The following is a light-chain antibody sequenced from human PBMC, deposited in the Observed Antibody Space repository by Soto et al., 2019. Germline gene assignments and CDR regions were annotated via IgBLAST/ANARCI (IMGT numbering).Light chain of an antibody. CDR1: QSVSSDY. CDR3: QQYGSSPLT. J-gene: IGKJ4*01. V-gene: IGKV3-20*01. CDR2: RAS. Sequence: EIVLTQSPGTLSLSPGERATLSCRASQSVSSDYLAWYQQKPGQTPKVLIYRASSRATGIPDRFSGSGSGTHFTLTISRLEPEDFAVYYCQQYGSSPLTFGGGTKVEIK.